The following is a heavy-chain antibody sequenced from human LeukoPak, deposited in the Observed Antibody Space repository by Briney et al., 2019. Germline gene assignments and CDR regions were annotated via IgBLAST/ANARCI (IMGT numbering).Heavy chain of an antibody. D-gene: IGHD5-12*01. CDR1: AGSISSSSHH. Sequence: SETLSLTCTVSAGSISSSSHHWGWIRQSPGKGLEWIGSIYYGRTTYYNPSLNSRVTISVVTSKNQFSLQLNSVTAADTAVYYCVRHDGRVGATMGALDSWGQGSLVTVSS. J-gene: IGHJ4*02. CDR3: VRHDGRVGATMGALDS. V-gene: IGHV4-39*01. CDR2: IYYGRTT.